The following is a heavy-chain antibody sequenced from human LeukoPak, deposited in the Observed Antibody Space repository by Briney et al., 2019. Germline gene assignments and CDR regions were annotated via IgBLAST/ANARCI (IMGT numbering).Heavy chain of an antibody. CDR1: GYTLTELS. D-gene: IGHD3-22*01. CDR3: ATDISLSSGYVY. Sequence: ASVKVSCKVSGYTLTELSMHWVRQAPGKGLEWMGGFDPEDGETIYAQKFQGRVTMTEDTSTDTAYMELSSLRSEDTAVYYCATDISLSSGYVYCGQGTLVTVSS. V-gene: IGHV1-24*01. CDR2: FDPEDGET. J-gene: IGHJ4*02.